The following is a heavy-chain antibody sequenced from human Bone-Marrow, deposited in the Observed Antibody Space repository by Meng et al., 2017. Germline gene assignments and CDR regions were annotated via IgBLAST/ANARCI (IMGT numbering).Heavy chain of an antibody. CDR2: INPSGGST. V-gene: IGHV1-46*01. J-gene: IGHJ4*02. D-gene: IGHD6-19*01. Sequence: ASVKVSCQASGYTFTSYYMHWVRQAPGQGLDWMGIINPSGGSTSYAQKFQGRVTMTRDTSTSTVYMELSSLRSEDTAVYYCARVMAVAADFDYWGQGTLVTVSS. CDR1: GYTFTSYY. CDR3: ARVMAVAADFDY.